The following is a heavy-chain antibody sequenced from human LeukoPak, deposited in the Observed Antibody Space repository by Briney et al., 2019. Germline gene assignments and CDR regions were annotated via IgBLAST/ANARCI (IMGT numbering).Heavy chain of an antibody. D-gene: IGHD3-10*01. J-gene: IGHJ3*02. CDR1: GGSFSGYY. Sequence: PSETLSLTCAVYGGSFSGYYWSWIRQPPGKGLEWIGEINHSGSTNYNPSLKSRVTISVDTSKNQFSLKLSSVTAADTAVYYCASPALLGEEGAFDIWGQGTMVTVSS. CDR2: INHSGST. V-gene: IGHV4-34*01. CDR3: ASPALLGEEGAFDI.